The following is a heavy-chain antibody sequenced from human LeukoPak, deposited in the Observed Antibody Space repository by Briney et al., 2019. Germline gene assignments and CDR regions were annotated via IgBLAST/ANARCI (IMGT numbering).Heavy chain of an antibody. Sequence: PGGSLRLSCAASGFIVSGDFMSWVRQAPGKGLEWVSVIFSGGSKYYADSVKGRFTISRDNSKNILYLQMNSLRAEDTAMYYCVRDPYGDRWGYFDYWGQGTLVTVSS. CDR2: IFSGGSK. V-gene: IGHV3-53*01. CDR3: VRDPYGDRWGYFDY. CDR1: GFIVSGDF. J-gene: IGHJ4*02. D-gene: IGHD4-17*01.